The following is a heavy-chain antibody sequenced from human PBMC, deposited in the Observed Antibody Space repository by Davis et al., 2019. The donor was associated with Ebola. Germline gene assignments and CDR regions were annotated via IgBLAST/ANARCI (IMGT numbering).Heavy chain of an antibody. J-gene: IGHJ6*02. D-gene: IGHD6-19*01. Sequence: MPSETLSLTCTVSGYSISSGYYWGWIRQPPGKGLEWIGYIYYSESTNYNPSLKSRVTISVDTSKNQFSLKLSSVTAADTAVYYCARDSRWLVPGTYYYYGMDVWGQGTTVTVSS. CDR3: ARDSRWLVPGTYYYYGMDV. V-gene: IGHV4-61*01. CDR1: GYSISSGYY. CDR2: IYYSEST.